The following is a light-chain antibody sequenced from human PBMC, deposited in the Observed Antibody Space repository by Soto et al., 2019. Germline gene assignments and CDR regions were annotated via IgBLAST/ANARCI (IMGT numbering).Light chain of an antibody. CDR1: GIAVGGYNF. CDR2: DVT. Sequence: QSATTNPASLSGSHALPCALSCTGTGIAVGGYNFICWYQQLPVKAPQLIIYDVTNRPSWVSDRFSGSKSGNTASLTISGLQAEDDADYYCSSYTSSSTPYVFGTGTKVTVL. J-gene: IGLJ1*01. V-gene: IGLV2-14*01. CDR3: SSYTSSSTPYV.